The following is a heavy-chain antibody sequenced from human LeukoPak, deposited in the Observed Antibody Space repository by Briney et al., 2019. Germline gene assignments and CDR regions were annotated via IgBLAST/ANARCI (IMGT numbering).Heavy chain of an antibody. CDR2: ISGSGGST. Sequence: GGSLRLSCAASGFTFSNYAMSWVRQAPGKGLEWVSSISGSGGSTYYADSVKGRFTISRDNSKNTLYLQMNSLRVEDTAVYYCSPPAGGNSYGSFDDWGQGTLVTVSS. CDR3: SPPAGGNSYGSFDD. V-gene: IGHV3-23*01. CDR1: GFTFSNYA. D-gene: IGHD5-18*01. J-gene: IGHJ4*02.